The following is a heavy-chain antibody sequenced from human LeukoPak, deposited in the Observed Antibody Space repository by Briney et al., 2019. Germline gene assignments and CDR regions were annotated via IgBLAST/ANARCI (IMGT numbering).Heavy chain of an antibody. CDR1: GGSFSGYY. Sequence: SETLSLTCAVYGGSFSGYYWSWIRQPPGKGLEWIGEINHSGSTNYNPSLKSRVTISVDTSKNQFSLKLSSVTAADTAVYYCARVALGDSSGYYWFMKRDYHGMDVWGQGTTVTVSS. D-gene: IGHD3-22*01. CDR2: INHSGST. J-gene: IGHJ6*02. CDR3: ARVALGDSSGYYWFMKRDYHGMDV. V-gene: IGHV4-34*09.